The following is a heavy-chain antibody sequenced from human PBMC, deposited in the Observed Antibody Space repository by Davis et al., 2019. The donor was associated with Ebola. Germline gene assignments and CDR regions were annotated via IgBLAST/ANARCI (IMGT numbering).Heavy chain of an antibody. D-gene: IGHD1-26*01. CDR2: ISYDGSNK. J-gene: IGHJ4*02. CDR3: AKGSGIVGVTPFDY. CDR1: GFTFSSYA. Sequence: GESLKISCAASGFTFSSYAMHWVRQAPGKGLEWVAVISYDGSNKYYADSVKGRFTISRDNSKNTLYLQMNSLRVEDTAVYYCAKGSGIVGVTPFDYWGQGTLVTVSS. V-gene: IGHV3-30-3*01.